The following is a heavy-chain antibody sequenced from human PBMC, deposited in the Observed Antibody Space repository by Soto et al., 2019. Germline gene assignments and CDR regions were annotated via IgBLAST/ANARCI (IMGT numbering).Heavy chain of an antibody. J-gene: IGHJ6*02. CDR2: IYWDDDK. Sequence: SGPTLVNPTQTLTLTCTFSGFSLSTTGVGVGWIRQPPGKALEWLALIYWDDDKRYNPSLKSRLTITKDTPKNQVVLTMTNMDPVDTATYYCVQSRCGGDCLQSYSSHSYYGLDVWGQGTTVTVSS. CDR1: GFSLSTTGVG. CDR3: VQSRCGGDCLQSYSSHSYYGLDV. V-gene: IGHV2-5*02. D-gene: IGHD2-21*02.